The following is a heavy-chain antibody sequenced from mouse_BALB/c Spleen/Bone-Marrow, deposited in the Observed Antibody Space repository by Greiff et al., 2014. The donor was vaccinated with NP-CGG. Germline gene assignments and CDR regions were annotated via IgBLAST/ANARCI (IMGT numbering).Heavy chain of an antibody. CDR2: IAPGSGST. CDR1: GYTFTSYW. J-gene: IGHJ4*01. CDR3: ARESYYYENYAMDY. Sequence: DLVKPGASEKLSCKASGYTFTSYWINWIKQRPGQGLEWIGRIAPGSGSTYYNEMFKGKATLTVDTSSSTAYIQLSSLSSEDSAVYFCARESYYYENYAMDYWGQGTSVTVSS. V-gene: IGHV1S41*01. D-gene: IGHD1-1*01.